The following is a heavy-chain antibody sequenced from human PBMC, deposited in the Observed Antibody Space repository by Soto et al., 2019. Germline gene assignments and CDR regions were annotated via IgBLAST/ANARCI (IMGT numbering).Heavy chain of an antibody. CDR2: VYYTGST. D-gene: IGHD5-12*01. CDR1: GGSVSSGSYY. V-gene: IGHV4-61*01. Sequence: PSETLSLTCTVSGGSVSSGSYYWSWIRQPPGKGLEWIGRVYYTGSTNYNPSLKSRVTMSADTSKNQFSLKLRSVTAADTAVYYCLSGNSPSSTWGQGTLVTVSS. CDR3: LSGNSPSST. J-gene: IGHJ5*02.